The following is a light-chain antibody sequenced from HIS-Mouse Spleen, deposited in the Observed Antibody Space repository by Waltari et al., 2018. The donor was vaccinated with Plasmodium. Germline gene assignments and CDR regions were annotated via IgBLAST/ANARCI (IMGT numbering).Light chain of an antibody. CDR1: NIGSKN. J-gene: IGLJ2*01. CDR2: RDS. Sequence: SYELTQPLSVSVALGQTARITCGGNNIGSKNVHWYQQKPGQAPVLVIYRDSNRPPGIPERFSGSNSGKTTTLTISRAQAGDEADYYCQVWDSSTVVFGGGTKLTVL. CDR3: QVWDSSTVV. V-gene: IGLV3-9*01.